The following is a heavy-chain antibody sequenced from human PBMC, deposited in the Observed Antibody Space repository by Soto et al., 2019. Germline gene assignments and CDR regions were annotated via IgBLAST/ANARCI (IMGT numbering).Heavy chain of an antibody. D-gene: IGHD2-21*02. J-gene: IGHJ4*02. CDR1: GGSFSGYY. CDR2: INHSGST. Sequence: PSETLSLTCAVYGGSFSGYYWSWIRQPPGKGLEWIGEINHSGSTNYNPSLKSRVTISVDTSKNQFSLKLSSVTAADTAVYYCAREACSGGDCYFDSWGQGTLVTVSS. V-gene: IGHV4-34*01. CDR3: AREACSGGDCYFDS.